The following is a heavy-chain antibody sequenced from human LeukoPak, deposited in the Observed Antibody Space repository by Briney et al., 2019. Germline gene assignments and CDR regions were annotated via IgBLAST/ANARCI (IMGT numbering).Heavy chain of an antibody. CDR1: GFTFSSYA. V-gene: IGHV3-64*01. CDR3: ARQNGSGSYYVDY. CDR2: ISSNGGST. J-gene: IGHJ4*02. D-gene: IGHD3-10*01. Sequence: GGPLRLSCAASGFTFSSYAMHWVRQAPGKGLEYVSAISSNGGSTYYANSVKGRFTISRDNSKNTLYLQMGSLRAEDMAVYYCARQNGSGSYYVDYWGQGTLVTVSS.